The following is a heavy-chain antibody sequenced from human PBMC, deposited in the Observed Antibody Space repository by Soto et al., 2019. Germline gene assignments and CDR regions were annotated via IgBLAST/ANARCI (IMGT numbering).Heavy chain of an antibody. CDR1: GYTFTSHS. Sequence: GASVKVSCKASGYTFTSHSISWVRRAPGEGLEWVGWISGYNGYTNYAQNFKGRVTMTTDASTSTAYMELRSLRPDDTAVYYCARVGYYYGSGSYLFDPWGQGTLVTVSS. CDR2: ISGYNGYT. V-gene: IGHV1-18*01. CDR3: ARVGYYYGSGSYLFDP. D-gene: IGHD3-10*01. J-gene: IGHJ5*02.